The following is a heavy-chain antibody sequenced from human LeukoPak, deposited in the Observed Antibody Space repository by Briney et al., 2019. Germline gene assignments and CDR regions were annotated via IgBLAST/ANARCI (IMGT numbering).Heavy chain of an antibody. CDR3: ARDERAYSYGSGGYWGGIDY. V-gene: IGHV3-33*01. CDR2: IWYDGSNK. D-gene: IGHD3-10*01. CDR1: GFTFSSYG. Sequence: GRSLRLSCAASGFTFSSYGMHWVRQAPGKGLEWVAVIWYDGSNKYYADSVKGRFTISRYNSKNTLYLQMNSLRAEYKAVYYCARDERAYSYGSGGYWGGIDYWGQGTLVTVSS. J-gene: IGHJ4*02.